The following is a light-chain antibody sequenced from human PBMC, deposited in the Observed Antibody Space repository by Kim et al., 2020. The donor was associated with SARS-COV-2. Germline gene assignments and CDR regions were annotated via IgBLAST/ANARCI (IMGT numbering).Light chain of an antibody. Sequence: SYELTQPPSVSVSPGQTASITCSGDKLGDKYACWYQQKPGQSPVLVIYQDSKRPSGIPERFSGSNSGNTATLTISGTQAMDEADYYCQAWDSSTAVFGGGTNVTVL. CDR2: QDS. CDR1: KLGDKY. CDR3: QAWDSSTAV. J-gene: IGLJ2*01. V-gene: IGLV3-1*01.